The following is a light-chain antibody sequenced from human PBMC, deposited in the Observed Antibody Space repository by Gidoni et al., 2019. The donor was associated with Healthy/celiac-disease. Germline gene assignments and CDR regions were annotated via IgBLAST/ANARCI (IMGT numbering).Light chain of an antibody. J-gene: IGKJ1*01. Sequence: EIVLTQSPGTLSLSPGERATLSCRASQSVSSSYLAWYQQKPGQAPRLLIYGASSRATGIPDRFSGSGSGTDFTLTISRLEPEEFAVYYCQSGWTFGQGTKVEIK. CDR1: QSVSSSY. CDR2: GAS. CDR3: QSGWT. V-gene: IGKV3-20*01.